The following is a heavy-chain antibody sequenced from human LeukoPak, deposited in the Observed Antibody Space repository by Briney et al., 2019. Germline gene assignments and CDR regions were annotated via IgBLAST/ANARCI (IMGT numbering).Heavy chain of an antibody. J-gene: IGHJ3*02. CDR2: VYPGDSDT. Sequence: GESLKISCKASGYSFPNYWIGWVRQMPGKGLEWMASVYPGDSDTRYSPSFQGHVRISADKSVTTAYLLWRSLEASDTAIYYCVRPRFSRCSYGRVDVFDIWGQGTTVTVSS. CDR1: GYSFPNYW. CDR3: VRPRFSRCSYGRVDVFDI. D-gene: IGHD6-6*01. V-gene: IGHV5-51*01.